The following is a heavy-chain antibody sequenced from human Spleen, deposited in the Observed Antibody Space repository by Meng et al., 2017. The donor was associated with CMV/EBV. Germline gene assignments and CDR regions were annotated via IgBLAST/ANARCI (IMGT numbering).Heavy chain of an antibody. J-gene: IGHJ4*02. CDR1: GFIFSSYA. Sequence: GESLKISCAASGFIFSSYAMHWVRQAPGKGLEYVSVISIKGGTIYYADSVKGRFTISRDNSKNTLYLQMNSLRAEDTAVYYCARGTESYYDFWSGYWGTFDYWGQGTLVTVSS. CDR2: ISIKGGTI. D-gene: IGHD3-3*01. V-gene: IGHV3-64*02. CDR3: ARGTESYYDFWSGYWGTFDY.